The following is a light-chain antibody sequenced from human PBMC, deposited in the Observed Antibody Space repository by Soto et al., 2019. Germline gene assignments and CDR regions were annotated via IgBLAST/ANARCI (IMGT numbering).Light chain of an antibody. Sequence: QSVLTQPPSVSGAPGQRVTISCTGSSSNIGAGYDEHWYQQLPGTAPKLFIFGNSNRPSGVPDRFSGSKSGTSASLAITGLQAEDEADYYCQSYDSSLSGWVFGGGTKLTVL. CDR1: SSNIGAGYD. V-gene: IGLV1-40*01. CDR3: QSYDSSLSGWV. J-gene: IGLJ3*02. CDR2: GNS.